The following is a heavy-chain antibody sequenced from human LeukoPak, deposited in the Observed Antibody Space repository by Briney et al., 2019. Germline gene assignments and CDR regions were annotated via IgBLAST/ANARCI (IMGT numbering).Heavy chain of an antibody. D-gene: IGHD1-1*01. CDR2: INGDGDGK. CDR1: GFSFRRFW. Sequence: GSLRLSCAGSGFSFRRFWMTWVPQAPGRGLEWVANINGDGDGKRYADSVKDRFTISRDNARSLVFLQIHSLRDEDTALYYCARDSSPDSATTYYDALDMWGQGTMVTVSS. J-gene: IGHJ3*02. V-gene: IGHV3-7*01. CDR3: ARDSSPDSATTYYDALDM.